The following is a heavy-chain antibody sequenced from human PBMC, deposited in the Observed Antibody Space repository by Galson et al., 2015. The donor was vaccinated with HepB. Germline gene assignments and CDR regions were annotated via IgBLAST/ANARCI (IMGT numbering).Heavy chain of an antibody. CDR1: GFTFSNAW. V-gene: IGHV3-15*01. Sequence: SLRLSCAASGFTFSNAWMSWVRQAPGKGLEWVGRIKSKTDGGTTDYAAPVKGRFTISRDDSKNTLYLQMNSLKTEDTAVYYCTTDSPQQWLVQGYYYYYGMDVWGQGTTVTVSS. D-gene: IGHD6-19*01. J-gene: IGHJ6*02. CDR3: TTDSPQQWLVQGYYYYYGMDV. CDR2: IKSKTDGGTT.